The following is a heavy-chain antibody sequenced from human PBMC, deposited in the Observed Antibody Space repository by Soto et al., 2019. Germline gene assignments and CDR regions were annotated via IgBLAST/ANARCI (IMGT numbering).Heavy chain of an antibody. CDR2: TYFTGTT. V-gene: IGHV4-59*01. D-gene: IGHD3-3*01. CDR3: ARGDGYYDFWSGYFDP. J-gene: IGHJ5*02. Sequence: PSETLSLTCSVSGASIRSNYWTWIRQLPGKGLEWIGYTYFTGTTNYNPSLKSRVSISIDTSKNQFSLRLSSVTAADTAVYYCARGDGYYDFWSGYFDPWGQGTLVTVSS. CDR1: GASIRSNY.